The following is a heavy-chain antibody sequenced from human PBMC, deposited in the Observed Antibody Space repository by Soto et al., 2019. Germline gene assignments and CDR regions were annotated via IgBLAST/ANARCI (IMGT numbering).Heavy chain of an antibody. D-gene: IGHD1-26*01. CDR3: ARRYCGNLDY. CDR1: AGSIISYY. Sequence: SVTLSLTCTVAAGSIISYYGSWISQPPGKGLERIRYIYYSSSTNYNPSIKSRVTISVDTSKNQFSLKLSSVSAADIAVDYCARRYCGNLDYWGQGTLVTVSS. J-gene: IGHJ4*02. V-gene: IGHV4-59*08. CDR2: IYYSSST.